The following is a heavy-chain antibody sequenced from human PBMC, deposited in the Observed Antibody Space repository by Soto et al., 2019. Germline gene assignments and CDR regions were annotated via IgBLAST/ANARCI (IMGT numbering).Heavy chain of an antibody. J-gene: IGHJ6*02. Sequence: PSETLSLTCAVYGGSFSGYYWSWIRQPPGKGLEWTGEINHSGSTNYNPSLKSRVTISVDTSKNQFSLKLSSVTAADTAVYYCARGSQQWLVRAYYYYGMDVWGQGTTVTVSS. CDR3: ARGSQQWLVRAYYYYGMDV. CDR1: GGSFSGYY. D-gene: IGHD6-19*01. CDR2: INHSGST. V-gene: IGHV4-34*01.